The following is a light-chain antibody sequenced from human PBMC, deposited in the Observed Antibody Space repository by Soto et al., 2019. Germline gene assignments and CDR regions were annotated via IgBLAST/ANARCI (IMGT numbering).Light chain of an antibody. CDR1: QSVSIY. Sequence: ELVLTQSPATLSLSPGERATLSCRASQSVSIYLAWYQQKPGQAPRLLIYDSSNRAAGIPARFSARGSGTDFTLFISNLEPEDSAVYYCQHRSNWPPITFGQGTRLEIK. J-gene: IGKJ5*01. V-gene: IGKV3-11*01. CDR2: DSS. CDR3: QHRSNWPPIT.